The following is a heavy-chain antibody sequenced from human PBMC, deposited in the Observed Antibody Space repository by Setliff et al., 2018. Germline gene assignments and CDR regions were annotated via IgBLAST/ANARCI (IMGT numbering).Heavy chain of an antibody. CDR2: IYPGDSDT. D-gene: IGHD2-2*02. J-gene: IGHJ6*03. Sequence: GESLTLSCQGLGYDFFGYWIAWVRQVPGKGPEWVGLIYPGDSDTRYSPSFQGQVTISVDRSRVTAYLQWDSLKASDAATYYCARLAVRNTVYYYFTDVWGKGTSVTVSS. V-gene: IGHV5-51*01. CDR1: GYDFFGYW. CDR3: ARLAVRNTVYYYFTDV.